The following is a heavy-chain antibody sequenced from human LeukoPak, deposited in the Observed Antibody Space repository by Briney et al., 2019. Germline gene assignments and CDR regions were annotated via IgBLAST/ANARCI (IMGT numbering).Heavy chain of an antibody. D-gene: IGHD1-26*01. CDR2: IKHDGSDK. CDR1: GFTFSSYA. J-gene: IGHJ6*02. CDR3: ARKMNIVGAQGWGYGLDV. Sequence: TGGSLRLSCAASGFTFSSYAMSWVRQAPGKGLEWVANIKHDGSDKKYVDSVKGRFTISRDNAKRSLYLQMNSLRAEDTAVYYCARKMNIVGAQGWGYGLDVWGHGTTVTVSS. V-gene: IGHV3-7*05.